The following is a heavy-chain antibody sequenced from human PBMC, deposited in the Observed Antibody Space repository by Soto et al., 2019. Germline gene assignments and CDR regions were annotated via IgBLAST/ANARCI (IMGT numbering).Heavy chain of an antibody. CDR3: ARGLSGSYSIDY. Sequence: QVQLQESGPGLVKPSETLSLTCTVSGGSISSYYWSWIRQPPGKGLEWIGYIYYSGSTNYNPSLKGRXXIXGXXSKNQFSLELSSVTAADTAVYYCARGLSGSYSIDYWGQGTLVTVSS. CDR2: IYYSGST. CDR1: GGSISSYY. J-gene: IGHJ4*02. V-gene: IGHV4-59*01. D-gene: IGHD1-26*01.